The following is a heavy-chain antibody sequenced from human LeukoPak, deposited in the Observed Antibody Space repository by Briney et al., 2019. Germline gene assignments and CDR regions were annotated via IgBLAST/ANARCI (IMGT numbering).Heavy chain of an antibody. CDR3: ARGPYYYGSGSPFDY. Sequence: SETLSLTCTVSGGSISSYYWSWIRQPPGKGLEWIGYIYYSGSTNYNPSLKSRVTMSVDTSKNQFSLKLSSVTAADTAVYYCARGPYYYGSGSPFDYWGQGTLVTVSS. V-gene: IGHV4-59*01. CDR2: IYYSGST. D-gene: IGHD3-10*01. CDR1: GGSISSYY. J-gene: IGHJ4*02.